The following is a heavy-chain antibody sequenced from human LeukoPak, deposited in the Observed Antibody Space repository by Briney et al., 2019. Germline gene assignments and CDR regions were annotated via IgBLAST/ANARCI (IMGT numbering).Heavy chain of an antibody. D-gene: IGHD1-7*01. J-gene: IGHJ4*02. CDR3: ARGRWNYGY. CDR1: GGSFSGYY. CDR2: INHSGST. Sequence: SETLSLTCAVYGGSFSGYYWSWIRQPPGKGLEWIGEINHSGSTNYNPSLKSRVTISVDTSKNQFSLKLSSVTAADTAMYYCARGRWNYGYWGQGTLVTVSS. V-gene: IGHV4-34*01.